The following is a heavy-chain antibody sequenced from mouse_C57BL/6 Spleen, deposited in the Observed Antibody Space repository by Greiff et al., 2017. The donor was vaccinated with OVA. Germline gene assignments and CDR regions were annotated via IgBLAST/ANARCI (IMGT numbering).Heavy chain of an antibody. CDR3: ARGGTTAFYAMDY. V-gene: IGHV1-50*01. CDR1: GYTFTSYW. Sequence: QVQLQQPGAELVKPGASVKLSCKASGYTFTSYWMQWVKQRPGQGLEWIGEIDPSDSYTNYNQKFKGKATLTVDPSSSTAYMQLSSLTSEDSAVYYCARGGTTAFYAMDYWGQGTSVTVSS. D-gene: IGHD1-2*01. J-gene: IGHJ4*01. CDR2: IDPSDSYT.